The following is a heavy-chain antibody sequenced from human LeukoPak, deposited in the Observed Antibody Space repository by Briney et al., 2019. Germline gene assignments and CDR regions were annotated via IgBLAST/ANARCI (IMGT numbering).Heavy chain of an antibody. CDR3: ARRGITMVRGVATYDDAFDI. D-gene: IGHD3-10*01. Sequence: KPGESLKISCKGSGYRFTNYWIGWVRQMAGKGLDWMGIIYPGDSKTIYSPSFQGQVTISADKSISTAYLQWGSLKASDTATYYCARRGITMVRGVATYDDAFDIWGQGTMVTVSS. V-gene: IGHV5-51*01. J-gene: IGHJ3*02. CDR2: IYPGDSKT. CDR1: GYRFTNYW.